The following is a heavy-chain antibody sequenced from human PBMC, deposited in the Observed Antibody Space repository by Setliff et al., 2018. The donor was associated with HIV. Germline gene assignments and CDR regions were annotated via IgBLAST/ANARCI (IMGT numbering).Heavy chain of an antibody. CDR3: ARCSSGYGANDAFDI. CDR2: ISSNSSYT. J-gene: IGHJ3*02. Sequence: GGSLRLSCAASGFTFSDYYMSWIRQAPGKGLEWVSYISSNSSYTNYADSVKGRFTISRDNAKNSLYLQMNSLRAEDTAVYYCARCSSGYGANDAFDIWGQGTMVTVSS. D-gene: IGHD3-22*01. V-gene: IGHV3-11*03. CDR1: GFTFSDYY.